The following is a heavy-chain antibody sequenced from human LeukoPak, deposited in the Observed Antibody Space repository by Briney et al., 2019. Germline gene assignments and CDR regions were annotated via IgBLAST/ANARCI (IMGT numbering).Heavy chain of an antibody. CDR1: GFTFSSYA. CDR3: AKSFGYSRSWFDY. J-gene: IGHJ4*02. D-gene: IGHD6-13*01. Sequence: GGSLRLSCAASGFTFSSYAMSWARQAPGKGLEWVSGISGNGGGTYYADSVKGRFTISRYNSKNKMYLHMNSLRAEDTAVYYCAKSFGYSRSWFDYWGQGTLVTVSS. V-gene: IGHV3-23*01. CDR2: ISGNGGGT.